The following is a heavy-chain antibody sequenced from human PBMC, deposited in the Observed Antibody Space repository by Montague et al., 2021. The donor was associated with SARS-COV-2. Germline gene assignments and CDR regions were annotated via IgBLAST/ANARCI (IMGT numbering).Heavy chain of an antibody. J-gene: IGHJ5*01. CDR3: ARASFYYGSGSHYNNWFDS. V-gene: IGHV4-39*07. D-gene: IGHD3-10*01. CDR1: GGSITYSSYY. Sequence: SETLSLTCTMSGGSITYSSYYWVWIRLPPGKGLEWIGSIYYSGTAYYNASLKSRVTMSLDMSKNQLSLRLKSTTAADTAVYFCARASFYYGSGSHYNNWFDSWGQGTVVTVSS. CDR2: IYYSGTA.